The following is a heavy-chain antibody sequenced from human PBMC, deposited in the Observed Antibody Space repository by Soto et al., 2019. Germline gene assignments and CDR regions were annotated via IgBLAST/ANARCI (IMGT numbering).Heavy chain of an antibody. CDR2: IDPSDSYT. Sequence: PGESLKISCKGSGYSFTSYWISWVRQMPGKGLEWMGRIDPSDSYTNYSPSFQGHVTISADKSISTAYLQWSSLKASDTAMYYCASATFSIAAAGIREFDYWGQGTLVTVSS. D-gene: IGHD6-13*01. CDR1: GYSFTSYW. J-gene: IGHJ4*02. V-gene: IGHV5-10-1*01. CDR3: ASATFSIAAAGIREFDY.